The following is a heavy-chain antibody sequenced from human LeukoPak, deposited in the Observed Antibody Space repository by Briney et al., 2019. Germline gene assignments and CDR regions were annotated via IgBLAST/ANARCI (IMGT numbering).Heavy chain of an antibody. J-gene: IGHJ6*03. Sequence: GGSLRLSCAASGFTFSDYYMSWIRQAPGKGLEWVSYISSSGSTIYYADSVKGRFTISRDNAKNSLYLQMNSLRAEDTAVYYCAREMGITMVRGVIYYYYYYMDVWGKGTTVTISS. CDR2: ISSSGSTI. V-gene: IGHV3-11*04. D-gene: IGHD3-10*01. CDR3: AREMGITMVRGVIYYYYYYMDV. CDR1: GFTFSDYY.